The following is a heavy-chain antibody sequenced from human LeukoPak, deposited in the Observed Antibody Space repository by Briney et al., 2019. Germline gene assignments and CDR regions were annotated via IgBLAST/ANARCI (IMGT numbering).Heavy chain of an antibody. J-gene: IGHJ1*01. CDR2: INTNTGNP. CDR1: GYTFTSYA. Sequence: ASVKVSCKASGYTFTSYAMNWVRQAPGQGLEWMGWINTNTGNPTYAQGFTGRFVFSLDTSVSTAYLQISSLKAEDTAVYHCARAGGYDFWSGYNQGYFQHWGQGTLVTVSS. V-gene: IGHV7-4-1*02. CDR3: ARAGGYDFWSGYNQGYFQH. D-gene: IGHD3-3*01.